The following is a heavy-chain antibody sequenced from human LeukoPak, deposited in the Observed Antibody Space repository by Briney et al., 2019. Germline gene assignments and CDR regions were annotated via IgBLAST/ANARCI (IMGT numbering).Heavy chain of an antibody. CDR1: GGSFSGYY. CDR2: INHSGST. V-gene: IGHV4-34*01. Sequence: SETLSLTCAVYGGSFSGYYWSWIRQPPGEGLEWIGEINHSGSTNYNPSLKSRVTISVDTSKNQFSLKLSSVTAADTAVYYCARGPYDSSGYYEIEGTNFDYRGQGTLVTVSS. J-gene: IGHJ4*02. D-gene: IGHD3-22*01. CDR3: ARGPYDSSGYYEIEGTNFDY.